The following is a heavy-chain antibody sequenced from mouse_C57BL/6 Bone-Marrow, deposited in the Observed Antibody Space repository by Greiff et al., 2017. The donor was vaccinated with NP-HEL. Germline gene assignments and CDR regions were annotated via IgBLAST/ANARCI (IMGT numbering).Heavy chain of an antibody. J-gene: IGHJ3*01. Sequence: VQLKESGGGLVKPGGSLKLSCAASGFTFSDYGMHWVRQAPEKGLEWVAYISSGSSTTYYADTVKGRFTISRDNAQNTLFLQMTSLRTADKAVYYCSGSGNSCWIAYWGQGTLVTVSA. CDR1: GFTFSDYG. CDR2: ISSGSSTT. D-gene: IGHD1-1*01. CDR3: SGSGNSCWIAY. V-gene: IGHV5-17*01.